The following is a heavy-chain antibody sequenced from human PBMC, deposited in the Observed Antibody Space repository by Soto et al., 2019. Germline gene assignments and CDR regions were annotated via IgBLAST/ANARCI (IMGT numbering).Heavy chain of an antibody. CDR2: IRSATDGGTT. J-gene: IGHJ4*02. CDR1: GVTLTSVW. V-gene: IGHV3-15*07. CDR3: SHGYYQYFNS. Sequence: GGSLRLSCAVSGVTLTSVWMNWIRQAPGKGPEWVGRIRSATDGGTTDYAAPVKGRFTISRHDSENTLYLQMNSLKSEDTAVYYCSHGYYQYFNSWGQGTLVT. D-gene: IGHD5-18*01.